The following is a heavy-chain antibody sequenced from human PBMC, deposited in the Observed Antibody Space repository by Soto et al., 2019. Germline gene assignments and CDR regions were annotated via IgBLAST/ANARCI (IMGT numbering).Heavy chain of an antibody. CDR1: GFAFSIYA. CDR3: ALPVIAAAGRPDYYGMDV. D-gene: IGHD6-13*01. V-gene: IGHV3-23*01. Sequence: PGWSMRLSFAASGFAFSIYAMCWVRQALENGLEWVSAISGTGGSTYYAGSVKGRFTISRDNSKNSLYLQMNSLRAEDTAVYYCALPVIAAAGRPDYYGMDVWGQGTTVTVSS. CDR2: ISGTGGST. J-gene: IGHJ6*02.